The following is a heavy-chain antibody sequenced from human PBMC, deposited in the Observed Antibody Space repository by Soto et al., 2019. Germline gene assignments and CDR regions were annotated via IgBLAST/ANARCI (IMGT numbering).Heavy chain of an antibody. CDR3: ASLSLYYDILTGYFEGMDA. CDR2: INHSGST. D-gene: IGHD3-9*01. CDR1: GGSFSGYY. V-gene: IGHV4-34*01. J-gene: IGHJ6*02. Sequence: PSETLSLTCAVYGGSFSGYYWSWIRQPPGKGLEWIGEINHSGSTNYNPSLKSRVTISVDTSKNQFSLKLSSVTAADTAVYYCASLSLYYDILTGYFEGMDAWGHGTPVTVSS.